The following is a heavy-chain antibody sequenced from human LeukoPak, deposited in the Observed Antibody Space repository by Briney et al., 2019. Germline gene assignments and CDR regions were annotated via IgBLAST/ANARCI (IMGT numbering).Heavy chain of an antibody. Sequence: SETLSLTCTVSGDSIGSNYWSWIRQPAGRGLEWIGRIYPSGSNYNPSLSSRVTITVDKSKNQFSLQLISVTAADTAVYYCAKSSGSYRPWGQGTLVTVSS. J-gene: IGHJ5*02. D-gene: IGHD1-26*01. CDR2: IYPSGS. V-gene: IGHV4-4*07. CDR3: AKSSGSYRP. CDR1: GDSIGSNY.